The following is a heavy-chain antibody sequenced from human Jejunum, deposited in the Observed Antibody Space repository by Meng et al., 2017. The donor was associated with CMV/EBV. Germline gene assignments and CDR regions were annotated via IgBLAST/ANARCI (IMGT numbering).Heavy chain of an antibody. CDR2: ISTDGRSQ. Sequence: SACSFSTYMMHWVRQAPGKGLEWVALISTDGRSQYYPTSVKGRFTISRDNSRNTLFLQLNSVRPDDTAMYYCATTITGNTGLGGYWGQGTRVTVSS. CDR1: ACSFSTYM. D-gene: IGHD2-8*02. V-gene: IGHV3-30*02. J-gene: IGHJ4*02. CDR3: ATTITGNTGLGGY.